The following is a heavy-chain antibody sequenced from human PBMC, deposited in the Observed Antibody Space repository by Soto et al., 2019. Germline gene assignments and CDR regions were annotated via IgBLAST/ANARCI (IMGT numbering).Heavy chain of an antibody. CDR2: IYYSGST. V-gene: IGHV4-59*01. D-gene: IGHD6-19*01. Sequence: PSETLSLTCTVSGGSISSYYWSWIRQPPGKGLEWIGYIYYSGSTNYNPSLKSRVTISVDTSKNQFSLKLSSVTAADTAVYYCARDRGWNVDYWGQGALVTVSS. J-gene: IGHJ4*02. CDR1: GGSISSYY. CDR3: ARDRGWNVDY.